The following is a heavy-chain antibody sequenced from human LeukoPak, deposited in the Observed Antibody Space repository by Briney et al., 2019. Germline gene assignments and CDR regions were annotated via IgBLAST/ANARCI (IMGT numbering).Heavy chain of an antibody. D-gene: IGHD6-19*01. Sequence: GGSLRLSCVASGSTFSTYSMTWVRQAPGKGLEWVSSIYGNGERTFYADSVKGRFTIFRDNSKNTLYLEMLGLRPEDTAVYYCAKDVVPDSGWDLDYWGQGTLVTVSS. CDR2: IYGNGERT. V-gene: IGHV3-23*01. CDR3: AKDVVPDSGWDLDY. J-gene: IGHJ4*02. CDR1: GSTFSTYS.